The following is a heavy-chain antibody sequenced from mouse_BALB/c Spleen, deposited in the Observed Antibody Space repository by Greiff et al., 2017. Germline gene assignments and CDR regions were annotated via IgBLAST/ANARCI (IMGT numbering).Heavy chain of an antibody. D-gene: IGHD2-2*01. CDR2: IDPANGNT. V-gene: IGHV14-3*02. CDR3: ARRGMGYDWYFDV. J-gene: IGHJ1*01. CDR1: GFNIKDTY. Sequence: VQLKQSGAELVKPGASVKLSCTASGFNIKDTYMHWVKQRPEQGLEWIGRIDPANGNTKYDPKFQGKATITADTSSNTAYLQLSSLTSEDTAVYYCARRGMGYDWYFDVWGAGTTVTVSS.